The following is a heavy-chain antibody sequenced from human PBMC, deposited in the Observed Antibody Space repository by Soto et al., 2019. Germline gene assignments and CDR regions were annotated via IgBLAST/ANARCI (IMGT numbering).Heavy chain of an antibody. Sequence: QVQLEQSGGEVKQPGSSVRVSCKTSGGTFSTYAINWVRQAPGQGLEWMGAIIPLFGTADYSQKFQGRVTITADESTSTAYMELSSLRFDDTAVYFCARPKGTHSSGYYYFDFWGQGTLVTVSS. CDR3: ARPKGTHSSGYYYFDF. V-gene: IGHV1-69*01. CDR2: IIPLFGTA. CDR1: GGTFSTYA. D-gene: IGHD6-19*01. J-gene: IGHJ4*02.